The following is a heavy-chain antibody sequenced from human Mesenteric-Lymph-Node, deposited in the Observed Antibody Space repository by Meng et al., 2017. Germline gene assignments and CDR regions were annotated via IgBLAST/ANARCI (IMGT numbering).Heavy chain of an antibody. Sequence: HVQLQESGPGLVQPSGTLALACAVSGDSIGNSKWWSWLRQSPGKGLEWIGEISNSGKTVYSPSLKSRVTISLDKSSNQFSLTLSRVTAADTAMYYCARERMRELGLFDYWGQGTLVTVSS. CDR3: ARERMRELGLFDY. V-gene: IGHV4-4*02. CDR1: GDSIGNSKW. CDR2: ISNSGKT. D-gene: IGHD1-7*01. J-gene: IGHJ4*02.